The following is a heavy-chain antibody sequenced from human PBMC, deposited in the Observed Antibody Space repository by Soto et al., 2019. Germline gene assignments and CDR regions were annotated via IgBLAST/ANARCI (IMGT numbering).Heavy chain of an antibody. D-gene: IGHD2-2*01. CDR1: GFTFSSYG. CDR3: ARDRQKYCSSTSCYVGHYYYGMDV. J-gene: IGHJ6*02. Sequence: QVQLVESGGGVVQPGRSLRLSCAASGFTFSSYGMHWVRQAPGKGLEWVAVIWYDGSNKYYADSVKGRFTISRDNSNNTLYLQMNSLRAEDTAVYYCARDRQKYCSSTSCYVGHYYYGMDVWGQGTTVTVSS. CDR2: IWYDGSNK. V-gene: IGHV3-33*01.